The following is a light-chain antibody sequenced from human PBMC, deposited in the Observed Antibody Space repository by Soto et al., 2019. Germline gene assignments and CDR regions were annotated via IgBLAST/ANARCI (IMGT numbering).Light chain of an antibody. CDR1: SSDVGGYNY. Sequence: QSALTQPASVSGSPGQSITISCTGSSSDVGGYNYVSWYQQYPGKAPKLMIYEVSNRPSGVSNRFSGSKSGNTASLTISGLQAEDEAEYYCSSYTSSSTPPYVFGTGTQLTVL. V-gene: IGLV2-14*01. CDR2: EVS. J-gene: IGLJ1*01. CDR3: SSYTSSSTPPYV.